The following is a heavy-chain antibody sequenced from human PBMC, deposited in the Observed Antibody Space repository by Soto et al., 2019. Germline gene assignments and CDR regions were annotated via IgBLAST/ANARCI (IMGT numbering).Heavy chain of an antibody. Sequence: GGSLRLSCAASGFTFSTYSMNWVRQAPGKGLEWVSYYVDSVKGRFTISRDNAKNSLYLQMNSLRAEDTAVYYCARDASYYDFWSGSYGMDVWGQGTTVTVSS. CDR3: ARDASYYDFWSGSYGMDV. D-gene: IGHD3-3*01. CDR1: GFTFSTYS. J-gene: IGHJ6*02. V-gene: IGHV3-48*04.